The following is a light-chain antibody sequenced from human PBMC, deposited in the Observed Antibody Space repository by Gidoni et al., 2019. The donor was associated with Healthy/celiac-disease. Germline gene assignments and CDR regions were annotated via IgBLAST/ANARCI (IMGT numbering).Light chain of an antibody. CDR3: GTWDSSLSAAV. CDR2: ENN. J-gene: IGLJ7*01. V-gene: IGLV1-51*02. Sequence: SVLTQPPSVSPAPGQKVTISCSGSSSHIGNNYVSWYQQLPGTAPKLLIYENNKRPSGIPDRFSGSKSGTSATLGITGLQTGDEADYYCGTWDSSLSAAVFGGGTQLTVL. CDR1: SSHIGNNY.